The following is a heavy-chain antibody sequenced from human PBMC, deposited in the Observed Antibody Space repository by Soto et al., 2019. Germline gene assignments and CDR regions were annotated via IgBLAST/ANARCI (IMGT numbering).Heavy chain of an antibody. CDR1: GYTFTGYY. CDR2: INPNSGGT. CDR3: AVAGGLDCSSTSCRNWFDP. D-gene: IGHD2-2*01. Sequence: ASVKVSCKASGYTFTGYYMHWVRQAPGQGLEWMGWINPNSGGTNYAQKFQGWVTMTRDTSISTAYMELSRLGSDDTAVYYCAVAGGLDCSSTSCRNWFDPWGQGTLVTVSS. J-gene: IGHJ5*02. V-gene: IGHV1-2*04.